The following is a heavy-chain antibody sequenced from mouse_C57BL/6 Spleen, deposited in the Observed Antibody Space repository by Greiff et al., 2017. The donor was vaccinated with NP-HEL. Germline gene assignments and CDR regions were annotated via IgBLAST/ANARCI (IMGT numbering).Heavy chain of an antibody. CDR3: ARRTFGNYAMDY. CDR2: IDPSDSYT. J-gene: IGHJ4*01. V-gene: IGHV1-50*01. Sequence: VQLQQPGAELVKPGASVKLSCKASGYTFTSYWMQWVKQRPGQGLEWIGEIDPSDSYTNYNQKFKGKATLTVDTSSSTAYMQLSSLTSEDSAVYYCARRTFGNYAMDYWGQGTSVTVSS. CDR1: GYTFTSYW.